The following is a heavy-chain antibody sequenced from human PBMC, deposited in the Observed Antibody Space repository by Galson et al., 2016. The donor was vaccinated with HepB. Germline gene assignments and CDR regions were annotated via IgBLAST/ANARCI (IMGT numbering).Heavy chain of an antibody. CDR3: AREYCNGGSCYPGVY. CDR1: GGSISSSSHY. D-gene: IGHD2-15*01. V-gene: IGHV4-61*02. Sequence: TLSLTCTVSGGSISSSSHYWSWTRQPAGKGLEWIGCIYTSRSTNYNPSPKSRVTISVDTSKNQFSLKLSSVTAADTAVYYCAREYCNGGSCYPGVYWGQGTLVTVSS. J-gene: IGHJ4*02. CDR2: IYTSRST.